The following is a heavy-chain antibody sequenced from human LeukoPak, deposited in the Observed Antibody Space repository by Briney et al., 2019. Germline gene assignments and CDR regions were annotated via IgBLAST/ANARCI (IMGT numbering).Heavy chain of an antibody. Sequence: GRSLRLSCAASGSTFSSYGMHWVRQAPGKGLEWVAVIWYDGSNKYYADSVKGRFTISGDNSKNTLYLQMNSLRAEDTAVYYCARTYYGSGSYYTFFDYWGQGTLVTVSS. CDR2: IWYDGSNK. J-gene: IGHJ4*02. CDR3: ARTYYGSGSYYTFFDY. V-gene: IGHV3-33*01. CDR1: GSTFSSYG. D-gene: IGHD3-10*01.